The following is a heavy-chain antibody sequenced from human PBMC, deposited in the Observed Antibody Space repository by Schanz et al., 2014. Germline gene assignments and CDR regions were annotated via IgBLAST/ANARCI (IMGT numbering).Heavy chain of an antibody. Sequence: EVQLVESGGGLVQPGGSLRLSCAASGFTFNNYDMNWVRLVPGKGLECVSGISGGGGSAYYADSVKGRFTISRDNSKNTMYLQMSSPRAEDTAVYYCAKVWGSDYFYPFDYWGQGTLVTVSS. CDR3: AKVWGSDYFYPFDY. D-gene: IGHD3-22*01. J-gene: IGHJ4*02. CDR1: GFTFNNYD. CDR2: ISGGGGSA. V-gene: IGHV3-23*04.